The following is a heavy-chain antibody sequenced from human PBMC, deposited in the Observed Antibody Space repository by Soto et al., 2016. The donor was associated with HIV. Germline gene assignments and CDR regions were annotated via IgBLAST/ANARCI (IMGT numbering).Heavy chain of an antibody. CDR1: GFTFSSYA. Sequence: EVQLLESGGGLVQPGGSLRLSCAASGFTFSSYAMSWVRQAPGKGLEWVSAISGSGGSTYYADSVKGRFTISRDNSENTLYLQMNSLRAEDTAVYYCAKDDRQYYYDSSGYPVGYFEYWGQGTLVTVSS. D-gene: IGHD3-22*01. CDR3: AKDDRQYYYDSSGYPVGYFEY. CDR2: ISGSGGST. V-gene: IGHV3-23*01. J-gene: IGHJ4*02.